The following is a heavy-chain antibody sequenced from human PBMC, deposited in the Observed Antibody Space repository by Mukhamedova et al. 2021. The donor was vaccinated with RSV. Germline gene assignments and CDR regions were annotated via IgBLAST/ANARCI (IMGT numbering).Heavy chain of an antibody. V-gene: IGHV3-23*01. J-gene: IGHJ4*02. CDR3: AKDLVSSTGRGYDY. CDR2: AADGNT. Sequence: AADGNTYYADSVRGRFSISRDTSKNTLYLQMNSLGAEDTARYYCAKDLVSSTGRGYDYWGQGTLVTVSS. D-gene: IGHD2-2*01.